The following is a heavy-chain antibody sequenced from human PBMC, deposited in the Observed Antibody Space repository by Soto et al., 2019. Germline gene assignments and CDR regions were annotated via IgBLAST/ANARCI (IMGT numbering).Heavy chain of an antibody. CDR2: IYWDDDK. J-gene: IGHJ5*02. D-gene: IGHD4-17*01. CDR3: AHNNNPVHIYGPGINWFDP. V-gene: IGHV2-5*02. CDR1: GFSLSTSGVG. Sequence: GSGPTLVNPTQTLTLTCTFSGFSLSTSGVGVGWIRQPPGKALEWLALIYWDDDKRYSPSLKSRLTITKDTSKNQVVLTMTNMDPVDTATYYCAHNNNPVHIYGPGINWFDPWGQGTLVTVSS.